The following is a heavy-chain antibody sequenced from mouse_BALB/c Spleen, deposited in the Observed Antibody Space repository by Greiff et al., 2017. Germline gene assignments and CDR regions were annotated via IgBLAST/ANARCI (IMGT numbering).Heavy chain of an antibody. CDR2: ISTYYGNT. CDR1: SYTFTDYA. D-gene: IGHD3-3*01. J-gene: IGHJ2*01. Sequence: QVQLKESGPELVRPGVSVKISCKGSSYTFTDYAMHWVKQSHAKSLEWIGVISTYYGNTNYNQKFKGKATMTVDKSSSTAYMELARLTSEDSAVYYCAREGTGYFDYWGQGTTLTVSS. CDR3: AREGTGYFDY. V-gene: IGHV1-67*01.